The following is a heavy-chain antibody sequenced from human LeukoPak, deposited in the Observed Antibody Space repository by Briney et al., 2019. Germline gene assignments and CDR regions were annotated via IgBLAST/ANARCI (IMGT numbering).Heavy chain of an antibody. D-gene: IGHD3-16*01. CDR1: GFTFSSFG. V-gene: IGHV3-33*01. CDR3: ARFRDGVFSGGDYYNGMDV. Sequence: TGRSLRLSCAASGFTFSSFGMHWVRQGPDKGLEWVALIWYDGSNKHYADSVKGRYNVSRDNSRNTLYLHMNSLRVEDTAVYYCARFRDGVFSGGDYYNGMDVWGQGTTVTASS. J-gene: IGHJ6*02. CDR2: IWYDGSNK.